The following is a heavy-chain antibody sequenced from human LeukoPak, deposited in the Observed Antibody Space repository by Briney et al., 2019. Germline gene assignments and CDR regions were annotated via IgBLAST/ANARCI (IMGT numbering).Heavy chain of an antibody. CDR1: GGTFSSYA. D-gene: IGHD5-24*01. CDR2: IIPILGIA. V-gene: IGHV1-69*04. CDR3: ARDREVEMATIYYFDY. J-gene: IGHJ4*02. Sequence: ASVKVSCKASGGTFSSYAISWVRQAPGQGLEWMGRIIPILGIANHAQKFQGRVTITADKSTSTAYMELSSLRSEDTAVYYCARDREVEMATIYYFDYWGQGTLVTVSP.